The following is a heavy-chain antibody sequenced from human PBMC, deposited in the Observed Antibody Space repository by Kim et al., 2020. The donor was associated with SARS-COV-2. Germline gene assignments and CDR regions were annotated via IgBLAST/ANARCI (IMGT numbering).Heavy chain of an antibody. CDR2: IYPGDSDT. J-gene: IGHJ6*02. V-gene: IGHV5-51*01. CDR1: GYSFTSYW. CDR3: ARSIEYSSLYYGMDV. Sequence: GESLKISCKGSGYSFTSYWIGWVRQMPGKGLEWMGIIYPGDSDTRYSPSFQGQVTISADKSISTAYLQWSSLKASDTAMYYCARSIEYSSLYYGMDVWGQGTTVTVSS. D-gene: IGHD6-6*01.